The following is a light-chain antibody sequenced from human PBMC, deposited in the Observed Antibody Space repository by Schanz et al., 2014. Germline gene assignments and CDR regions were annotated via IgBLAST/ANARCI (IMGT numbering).Light chain of an antibody. CDR2: AAS. V-gene: IGKV1-39*01. J-gene: IGKJ4*01. CDR1: QSISIS. Sequence: DIQLTQSPSSLSASVGDRVTITCRARQSISISLNWYQQRPGKAPKLLISAASGLQSGVPSRFVGSGSGTDFTLTITSLQPEDSATYYCQQAISFPVTFGGGTKVEIK. CDR3: QQAISFPVT.